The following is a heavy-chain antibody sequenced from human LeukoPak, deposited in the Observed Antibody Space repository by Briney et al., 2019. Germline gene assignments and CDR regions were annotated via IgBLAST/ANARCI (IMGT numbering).Heavy chain of an antibody. CDR2: IWYDGSNK. D-gene: IGHD2/OR15-2a*01. CDR1: GFTFSSYG. CDR3: ARESSVAEYGSFDI. J-gene: IGHJ3*02. Sequence: PGRSLRLSCAASGFTFSSYGMHWVRQAPGKGLEWVAVIWYDGSNKYYADSVKGRFTISRDNSKNTLYLQMNSLRAEDTAVYYCARESSVAEYGSFDIWGQGTMVTVSS. V-gene: IGHV3-33*01.